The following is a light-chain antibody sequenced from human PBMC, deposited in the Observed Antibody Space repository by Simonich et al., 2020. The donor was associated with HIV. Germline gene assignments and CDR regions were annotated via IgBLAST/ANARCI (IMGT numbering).Light chain of an antibody. CDR2: KAS. CDR3: QQYNRYWT. CDR1: QSISRY. Sequence: DIQMTQSPSSLSASVGDRVTITCRASQSISRYLNWYQQKPGKAPKLLIYKASSLESGVPSRFSGSGSGTEFTLTISSLQPDDFATYYCQQYNRYWTFGQGTKVEIK. V-gene: IGKV1-5*03. J-gene: IGKJ1*01.